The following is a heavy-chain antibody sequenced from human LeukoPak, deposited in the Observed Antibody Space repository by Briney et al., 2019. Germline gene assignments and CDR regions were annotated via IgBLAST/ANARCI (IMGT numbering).Heavy chain of an antibody. CDR1: GYTFTSYD. V-gene: IGHV1-8*01. D-gene: IGHD2-2*01. CDR3: AREWRTSIVVVPAAMGDYYYGMDV. J-gene: IGHJ6*02. Sequence: ASVKVSCKASGYTFTSYDINWVRQATGQGLEWMGRMNPNSGNTGYAQKFQGRVTMTRNTSISTAYMELSSLRSEDTAVYYCAREWRTSIVVVPAAMGDYYYGMDVWGQGTTVTVSS. CDR2: MNPNSGNT.